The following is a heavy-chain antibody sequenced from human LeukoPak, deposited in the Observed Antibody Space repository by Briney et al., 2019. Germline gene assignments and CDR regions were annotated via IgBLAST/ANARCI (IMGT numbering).Heavy chain of an antibody. Sequence: PGGSLRLSCAASGFTFSRYWMTWVRQAPGKGLEWVANIKQDGSEKYYVDSVKGRFTISRDNAKNSLYLQMNSLRTEDTAFYYCRTLYDGRGYQSDYWGQGTLVTVSS. CDR2: IKQDGSEK. D-gene: IGHD3-22*01. J-gene: IGHJ4*02. CDR3: RTLYDGRGYQSDY. CDR1: GFTFSRYW. V-gene: IGHV3-7*01.